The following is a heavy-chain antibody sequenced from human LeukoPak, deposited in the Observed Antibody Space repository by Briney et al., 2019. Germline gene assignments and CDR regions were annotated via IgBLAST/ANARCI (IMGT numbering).Heavy chain of an antibody. CDR2: IFPSGST. J-gene: IGHJ4*02. D-gene: IGHD6-6*01. V-gene: IGHV4-38-2*02. CDR1: GYSISSGYY. Sequence: SETLSLTCSVSGYSISSGYYWGWIRQPPGKGLEWIGTIFPSGSTSYNPSLKSRVTISVDTSKNQFPLKLNSVTAADTAVYYCAREERDSSTYVVDDYWGQGTLVTVSS. CDR3: AREERDSSTYVVDDY.